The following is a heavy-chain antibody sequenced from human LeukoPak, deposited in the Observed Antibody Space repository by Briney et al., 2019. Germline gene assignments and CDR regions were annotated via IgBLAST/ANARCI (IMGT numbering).Heavy chain of an antibody. Sequence: GASVKVSCKASGYTFTSYYMHWVRQAPGQGLEWMGIINPSGGSTSYAQKFQGRVTMIRDTSTSTVYMELSSLRSEDTAVYYCAEARFGDSNYYYYGMDVWGQGTTVTVSS. J-gene: IGHJ6*02. CDR3: AEARFGDSNYYYYGMDV. CDR1: GYTFTSYY. CDR2: INPSGGST. D-gene: IGHD3-10*01. V-gene: IGHV1-46*01.